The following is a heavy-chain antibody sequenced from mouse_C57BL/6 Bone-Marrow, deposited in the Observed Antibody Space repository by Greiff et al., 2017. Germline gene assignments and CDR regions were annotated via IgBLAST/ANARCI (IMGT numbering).Heavy chain of an antibody. V-gene: IGHV3-6*01. CDR2: ISYDGSN. CDR1: GYSITSGYY. J-gene: IGHJ2*01. Sequence: EVKLPESGPGLVKPSQSLSLTCSVTGYSITSGYYWNWIRQFPGNKLEWMGYISYDGSNNYNPSLKNRISITRDTSKNQFFLKLNSVTTEDTATYYCARGTVVVDYWGQGTTLTVSS. D-gene: IGHD1-1*01. CDR3: ARGTVVVDY.